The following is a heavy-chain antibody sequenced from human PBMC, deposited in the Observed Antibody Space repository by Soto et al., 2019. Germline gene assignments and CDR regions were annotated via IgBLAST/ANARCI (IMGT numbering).Heavy chain of an antibody. V-gene: IGHV3-33*01. J-gene: IGHJ4*01. CDR3: ARTAYYYDSSCYYFDC. CDR1: GFTFSSYG. Sequence: QVQLVESGGGVVQPGRSLRLSCAASGFTFSSYGMHWVRQAPGKGLEWVAVIWYDGSNTYYADSVKGRFTISRDNPKNTLYLQMNSLRAEDTSVYYCARTAYYYDSSCYYFDCWGHGTLVTVSS. D-gene: IGHD3-22*01. CDR2: IWYDGSNT.